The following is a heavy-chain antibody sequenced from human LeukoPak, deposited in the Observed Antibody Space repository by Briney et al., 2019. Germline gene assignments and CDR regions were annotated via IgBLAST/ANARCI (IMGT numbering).Heavy chain of an antibody. CDR3: ARDFPPLVVTPHDAFDI. D-gene: IGHD3-22*01. CDR2: IYYSGST. J-gene: IGHJ3*02. V-gene: IGHV4-31*03. CDR1: GGSISSGGYY. Sequence: PSETLSLTCTLSGGSISSGGYYWSWIRQHPGKGLEWIGYIYYSGSTCYNPSLKSRVTISVDTSKNQFSLKLSSVTAADTAVYYCARDFPPLVVTPHDAFDIWGQGTMVTVSS.